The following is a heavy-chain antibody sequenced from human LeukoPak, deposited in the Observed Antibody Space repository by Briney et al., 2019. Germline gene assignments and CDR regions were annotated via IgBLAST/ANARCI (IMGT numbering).Heavy chain of an antibody. Sequence: GESLKISCRGSGYMFSSYWIGWVRQMPGKGLEWMGIINPGDSDVRYSPSFRGQLSISVDKSISTAYLQWSSLKASDSAMYYCASEPSSGFPWGQGTLVTVSS. CDR3: ASEPSSGFP. CDR2: INPGDSDV. V-gene: IGHV5-51*01. CDR1: GYMFSSYW. J-gene: IGHJ5*02. D-gene: IGHD3-22*01.